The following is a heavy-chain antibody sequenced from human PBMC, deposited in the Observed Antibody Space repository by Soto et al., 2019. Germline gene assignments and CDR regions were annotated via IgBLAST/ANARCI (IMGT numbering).Heavy chain of an antibody. D-gene: IGHD3-3*01. CDR3: SRQGSDFWSGKPQYYMDV. CDR2: IRSKGNNYAT. V-gene: IGHV3-73*01. Sequence: GGSLRLSCAASGFTFSGSAMHWVRQASGKGLEWVGRIRSKGNNYATAYGASLKGRFTISRDDSKNTAYLQMNSLNTEDTAVYYCSRQGSDFWSGKPQYYMDVWGKGTTVTVSS. J-gene: IGHJ6*03. CDR1: GFTFSGSA.